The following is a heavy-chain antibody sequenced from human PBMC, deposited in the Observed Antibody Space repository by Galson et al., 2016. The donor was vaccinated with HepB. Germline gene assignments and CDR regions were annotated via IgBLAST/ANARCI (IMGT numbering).Heavy chain of an antibody. J-gene: IGHJ4*02. CDR1: GASISSTHW. CDR3: ARFSGLGFDY. Sequence: SETLSLTCAVSGASISSTHWWSWVRQPPGKGLEWIGEIHQSGSTNYNPSLKSRLTISVDKSKNQFSLKLNSVTAADTAVYYCARFSGLGFDYWGQGTLVTVSS. D-gene: IGHD6-19*01. V-gene: IGHV4-4*02. CDR2: IHQSGST.